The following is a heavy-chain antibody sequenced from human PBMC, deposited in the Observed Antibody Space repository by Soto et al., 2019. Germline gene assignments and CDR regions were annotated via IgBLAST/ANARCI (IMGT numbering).Heavy chain of an antibody. D-gene: IGHD3-9*01. CDR3: ARTRDDGLSYPTDY. V-gene: IGHV1-69*01. CDR2: FIPIFGTP. J-gene: IGHJ4*02. Sequence: QVRLVQSGAEVKKPGSSVKVSCQASGGTFSGYAVSWVRQAPGHGLEWMGGFIPIFGTPNYAHTFKGRVTFTADESTTTVHMELYGLRSEDTAVYYCARTRDDGLSYPTDYWGQGTVVIVSS. CDR1: GGTFSGYA.